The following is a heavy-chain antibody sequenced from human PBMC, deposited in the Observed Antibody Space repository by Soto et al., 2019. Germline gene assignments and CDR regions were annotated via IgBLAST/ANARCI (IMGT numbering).Heavy chain of an antibody. J-gene: IGHJ6*03. CDR1: GGTFSSYT. CDR3: ARDQLEPDYYYYYMDV. D-gene: IGHD1-1*01. Sequence: QVQLVQSGAEVKKPGSSVKVSCKASGGTFSSYTISGVRQAPGQGLEWMGRIIPILGIANYAQKFQGRVTITADKSTSTAYMELSSLRSEDTAVYYCARDQLEPDYYYYYMDVWGKGTTVTVSS. CDR2: IIPILGIA. V-gene: IGHV1-69*08.